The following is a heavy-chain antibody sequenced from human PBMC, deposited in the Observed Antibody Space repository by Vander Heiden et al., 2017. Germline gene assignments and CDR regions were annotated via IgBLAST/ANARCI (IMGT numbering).Heavy chain of an antibody. CDR3: AKETGVFGARGGFDY. Sequence: EVHLLESGGGLVQPGGSLRLSRAAPGSTFSSYVLAWVRRAPGKGLEWVSSISGTGTSTYYADSVKGRFTISRDNSKNTLYLQMNSLRAEDTAVYYCAKETGVFGARGGFDYWGQGALVTVSS. CDR2: ISGTGTST. J-gene: IGHJ4*02. D-gene: IGHD2-8*02. V-gene: IGHV3-23*01. CDR1: GSTFSSYV.